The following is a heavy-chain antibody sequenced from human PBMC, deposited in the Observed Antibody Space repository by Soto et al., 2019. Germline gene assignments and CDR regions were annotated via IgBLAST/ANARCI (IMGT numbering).Heavy chain of an antibody. D-gene: IGHD3-22*01. CDR2: MNPNSGNT. J-gene: IGHJ6*02. V-gene: IGHV1-8*01. Sequence: QVQLVQSGAEVKKPGASVKVSCKASGYTFTRYDINWVRQATGQGLEWMGWMNPNSGNTGYAQKFQGRVTMTRNTSISTAYMELSSLRSEDTAVYYCARGIRRHRYYYDSRQLRAYYYYGMDVWGQGTTVTVSS. CDR1: GYTFTRYD. CDR3: ARGIRRHRYYYDSRQLRAYYYYGMDV.